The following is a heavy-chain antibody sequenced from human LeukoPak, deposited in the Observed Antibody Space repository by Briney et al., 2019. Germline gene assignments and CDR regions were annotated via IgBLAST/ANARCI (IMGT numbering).Heavy chain of an antibody. CDR3: ARNTSVISVAGPDNWYFDL. J-gene: IGHJ2*01. CDR2: IYYSGST. V-gene: IGHV4-38-2*01. D-gene: IGHD6-19*01. CDR1: GYSISSGYY. Sequence: PSETLSLTCAVSGYSISSGYYWGWIRQPPGKGLHWIGRIYYSGSTSYNPSLKSRVTMSVDTSKNQFSLKLSSVTAADTAVYYCARNTSVISVAGPDNWYFDLWGRGTLVTVSS.